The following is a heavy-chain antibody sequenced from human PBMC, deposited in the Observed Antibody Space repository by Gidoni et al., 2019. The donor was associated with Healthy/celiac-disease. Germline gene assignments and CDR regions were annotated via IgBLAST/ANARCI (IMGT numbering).Heavy chain of an antibody. CDR3: ARVGAYDSSGYRGYYYGMDV. CDR1: GFTFSSYS. J-gene: IGHJ6*02. Sequence: EVQLVESGGGLVQPGGSLRLSCAASGFTFSSYSMTWVRQAPGKGLEWVSYISSSSSTIYYADSVKGRFTISRDNAKNSLYLQMNSLRDEDTAVYYCARVGAYDSSGYRGYYYGMDVWGQGTTVTVSS. CDR2: ISSSSSTI. D-gene: IGHD3-22*01. V-gene: IGHV3-48*02.